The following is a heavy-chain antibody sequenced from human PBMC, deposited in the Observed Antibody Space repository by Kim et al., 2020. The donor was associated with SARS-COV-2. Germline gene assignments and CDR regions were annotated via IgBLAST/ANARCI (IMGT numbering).Heavy chain of an antibody. CDR1: GGSFSGYY. D-gene: IGHD6-6*01. V-gene: IGHV4-34*01. CDR3: ARGVSYSTSFVGSHFDY. J-gene: IGHJ4*02. Sequence: SETLSLTCAVYGGSFSGYYWSWIRQPPGKGLEWIGEINHSGSTNYNPSLKSRVTISVDTSKNQFSLKLSSVTAADTAVYYCARGVSYSTSFVGSHFDYWGQGTLVTVSS. CDR2: INHSGST.